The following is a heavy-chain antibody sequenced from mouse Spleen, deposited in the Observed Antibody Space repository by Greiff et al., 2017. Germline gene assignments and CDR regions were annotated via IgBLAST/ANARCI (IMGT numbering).Heavy chain of an antibody. CDR2: IYPGNSDT. D-gene: IGHD1-1*01. J-gene: IGHJ4*01. Sequence: EVQLQQSGTVLARPGASVKMSCKTSGYTFTSYWMHWVKQRPGQGLEWIGAIYPGNSDTSYNQKFKGKAKLTAVTSASTAYMELSSLTNEDSAVYYCTLITTVVEVYAMDYWGQGTSVTVSS. CDR3: TLITTVVEVYAMDY. V-gene: IGHV1-5*01. CDR1: GYTFTSYW.